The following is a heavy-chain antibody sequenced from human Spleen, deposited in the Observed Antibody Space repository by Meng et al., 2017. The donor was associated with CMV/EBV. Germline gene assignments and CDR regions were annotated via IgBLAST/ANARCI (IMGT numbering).Heavy chain of an antibody. J-gene: IGHJ4*02. D-gene: IGHD6-13*01. V-gene: IGHV3-11*01. Sequence: GESLKISCAASGFTLSDEYMTWIRQPPGKGLEWVSYITSSTNRQYYADSVKGRFTISRDNAKNSLYLQMNSLRAEDTAVYYCARISGSSWLSFYFDSWGQGALVTVS. CDR2: ITSSTNRQ. CDR3: ARISGSSWLSFYFDS. CDR1: GFTLSDEY.